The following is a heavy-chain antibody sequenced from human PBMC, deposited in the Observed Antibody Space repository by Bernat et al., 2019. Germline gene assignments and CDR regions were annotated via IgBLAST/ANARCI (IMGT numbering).Heavy chain of an antibody. Sequence: QLQLQESGPGLVKPSETLSLTCTVSGGSISSSSYYWGWIRQPPGKGLEWIGSIYYSGSTYYNPSLKSRVTISVDTSKNQFSLKLSSVTAADTAVYYCAKDYGDHEYYYYGMDVWGQGTTVTVSS. CDR2: IYYSGST. CDR1: GGSISSSSYY. V-gene: IGHV4-39*02. CDR3: AKDYGDHEYYYYGMDV. D-gene: IGHD4-17*01. J-gene: IGHJ6*02.